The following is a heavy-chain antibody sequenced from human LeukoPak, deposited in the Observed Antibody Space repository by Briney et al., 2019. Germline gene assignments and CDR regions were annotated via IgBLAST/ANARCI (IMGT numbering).Heavy chain of an antibody. CDR2: MNPNSGNT. V-gene: IGHV1-8*02. Sequence: ASVKVSCKASGYTFTSYDINWVRQATGQGLEWMGWMNPNSGNTGYAQKLQGRVTMTTDTSTSTAYVELRSLRSDDTAVYYCARCRRVRGVNFDYWGQGTLVTVSS. CDR3: ARCRRVRGVNFDY. D-gene: IGHD3-10*01. CDR1: GYTFTSYD. J-gene: IGHJ4*02.